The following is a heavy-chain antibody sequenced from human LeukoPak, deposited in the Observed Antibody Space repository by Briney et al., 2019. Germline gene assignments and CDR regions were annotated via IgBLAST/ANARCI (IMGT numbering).Heavy chain of an antibody. V-gene: IGHV1-2*02. Sequence: ASVKVSCKASGYTFTGYYMHWVRQAPGQGLEWMGWINPNSGGTNYAQKFQGRVTMTRDTSISTAYMELSRLRSDDTAVYYCARSPARYCSSTSCSFDPWGQGTLVTVPS. CDR1: GYTFTGYY. D-gene: IGHD2-2*01. CDR2: INPNSGGT. CDR3: ARSPARYCSSTSCSFDP. J-gene: IGHJ5*02.